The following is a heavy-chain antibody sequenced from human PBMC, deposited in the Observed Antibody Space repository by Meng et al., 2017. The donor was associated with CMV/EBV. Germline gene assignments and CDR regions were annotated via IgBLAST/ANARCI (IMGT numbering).Heavy chain of an antibody. CDR2: IHSSRTP. J-gene: IGHJ4*02. Sequence: WGWVCTPPGKGVGWIGTIHSSRTPCAAPTLMMRVTLSVDTSKYQFSLTMRSVTAADTTVYYCARLRVGTENTGSLVDRLGNKGGTCDYWGQGTLVTVSS. D-gene: IGHD3-16*01. V-gene: IGHV4-39*07. CDR3: ARLRVGTENTGSLVDRLGNKGGTCDY.